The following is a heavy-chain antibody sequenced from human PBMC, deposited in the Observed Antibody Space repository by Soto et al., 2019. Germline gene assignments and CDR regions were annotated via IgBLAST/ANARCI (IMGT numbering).Heavy chain of an antibody. CDR1: GGSISSSSYY. J-gene: IGHJ5*02. V-gene: IGHV4-39*01. CDR2: IYNSGST. CDR3: ARRGYCSGGSCYSGANWFDP. Sequence: SETLSLTCTVSGGSISSSSYYWGWIRQPPGKGLEWIGSIYNSGSTYYNPSLKSRVTISVDTSKNKYSMKLSSVTAADTAVYYFARRGYCSGGSCYSGANWFDPWGQGTLVTVSS. D-gene: IGHD2-15*01.